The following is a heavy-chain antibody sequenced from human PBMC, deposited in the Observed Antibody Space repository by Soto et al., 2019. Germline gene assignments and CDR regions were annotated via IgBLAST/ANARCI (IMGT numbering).Heavy chain of an antibody. CDR1: GCSISSGGYY. CDR3: ARGEGATYFDY. J-gene: IGHJ4*02. Sequence: PSETLSLTCTVSGCSISSGGYYWSWIRQHPGKGLEWIGYIYYSGSTYYNPSLKSRVTISVDTSKNQFSLKLSSVTAADTAVYYCARGEGATYFDYWGQGTLVTVSS. V-gene: IGHV4-31*03. D-gene: IGHD1-26*01. CDR2: IYYSGST.